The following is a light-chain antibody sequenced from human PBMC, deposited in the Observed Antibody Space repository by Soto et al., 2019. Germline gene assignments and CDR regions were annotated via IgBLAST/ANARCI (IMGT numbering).Light chain of an antibody. J-gene: IGKJ1*01. CDR3: QQYGSSSSWT. Sequence: EIVLTQSPGTLSLSPGARAPLSCRASQSVSSSYLAWYQQKPGQAPRFLIYGASSRATGIPDRFSGSGSGTDFTLTISRLEPEDFAVYYCQQYGSSSSWTFGQGTKVDIK. V-gene: IGKV3-20*01. CDR1: QSVSSSY. CDR2: GAS.